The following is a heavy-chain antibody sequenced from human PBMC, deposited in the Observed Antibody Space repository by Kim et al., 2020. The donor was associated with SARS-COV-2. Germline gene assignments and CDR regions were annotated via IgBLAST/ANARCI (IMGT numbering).Heavy chain of an antibody. CDR2: IYYSGST. Sequence: SETLSLTCTVSGGSISSGGYYWSWIRQHPGKGLEWIGYIYYSGSTYYNPSLKSRVTISVDTSKNQFSLKLSSVTAADTAVYYCARAQQQLVVGAFDIWGQGTMVPVSS. CDR1: GGSISSGGYY. V-gene: IGHV4-31*03. J-gene: IGHJ3*02. CDR3: ARAQQQLVVGAFDI. D-gene: IGHD6-13*01.